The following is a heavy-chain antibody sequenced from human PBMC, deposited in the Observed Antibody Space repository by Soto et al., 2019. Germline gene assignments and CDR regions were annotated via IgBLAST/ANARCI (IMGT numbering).Heavy chain of an antibody. J-gene: IGHJ4*02. Sequence: PGGSLRLSCAASGFTFSSYAMSWVRQAPGKGLEWVSAISGSGGSTYYADSVKGRFTISRDNSKNTLYLQMNSLRAEDTAVNYCANGGDFGVVIGHYYFDYWGQGTLVTVSS. CDR1: GFTFSSYA. V-gene: IGHV3-23*01. CDR2: ISGSGGST. CDR3: ANGGDFGVVIGHYYFDY. D-gene: IGHD3-3*01.